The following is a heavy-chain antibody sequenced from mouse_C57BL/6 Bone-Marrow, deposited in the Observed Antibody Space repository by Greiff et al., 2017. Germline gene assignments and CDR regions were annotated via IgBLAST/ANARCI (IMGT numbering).Heavy chain of an antibody. CDR3: ARLDGYSYFDY. J-gene: IGHJ2*01. Sequence: QVQLKQSGAELVRPGTSVKMSCKASGYTFTNYWIGWAKQRPGHGLEWIGDIYPGGGYTNYNEKFKGKATLTADKSSSKAYLQFSRQTSEDSAIYYCARLDGYSYFDYWGQGTTLTVSS. D-gene: IGHD2-3*01. CDR1: GYTFTNYW. V-gene: IGHV1-63*01. CDR2: IYPGGGYT.